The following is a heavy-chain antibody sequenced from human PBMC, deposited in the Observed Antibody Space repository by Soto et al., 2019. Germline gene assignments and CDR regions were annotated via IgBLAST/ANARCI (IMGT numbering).Heavy chain of an antibody. CDR2: IDPSDSYT. CDR1: GYSFTSYW. V-gene: IGHV5-10-1*01. J-gene: IGHJ6*02. Sequence: PGESLKISCKGSGYSFTSYWISWVRQMPGKGLEWMGRIDPSDSYTNYSPSFQGHVTISADKSISTAYLQWSSLKASDTAMYYCARHPIRSDYYHYGMDVWGQGTTVTVSS. CDR3: ARHPIRSDYYHYGMDV.